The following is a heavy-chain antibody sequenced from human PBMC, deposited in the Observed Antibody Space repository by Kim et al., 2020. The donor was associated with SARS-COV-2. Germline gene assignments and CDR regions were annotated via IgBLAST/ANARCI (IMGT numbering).Heavy chain of an antibody. D-gene: IGHD4-17*01. J-gene: IGHJ5*02. Sequence: SVKVSCKASGGTFSSYAISWVRQAPGQGLEWMGGIIPILGIANYAQKFQGRVTITADKSTSTAYMELSSLRSEDTAVYYCARGVMTTVTTGVHWFDPWGQGSLVTVSS. CDR3: ARGVMTTVTTGVHWFDP. CDR1: GGTFSSYA. CDR2: IIPILGIA. V-gene: IGHV1-69*10.